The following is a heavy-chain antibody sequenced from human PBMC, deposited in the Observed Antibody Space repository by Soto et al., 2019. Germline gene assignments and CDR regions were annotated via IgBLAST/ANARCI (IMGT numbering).Heavy chain of an antibody. CDR2: IYYSVST. CDR3: ARDKSGSYYSRYYYYGMDV. J-gene: IGHJ6*02. Sequence: QVQLQESGPGLVKPSQTLSLTCTVSGGSISSGDYYWSWIRQPPGKGLEWIGYIYYSVSTSYNPSIKSRVTISVDASKNQFSLKLSSVTAADTAVYYCARDKSGSYYSRYYYYGMDVWGQGTTVTVSS. CDR1: GGSISSGDYY. D-gene: IGHD3-10*01. V-gene: IGHV4-30-4*01.